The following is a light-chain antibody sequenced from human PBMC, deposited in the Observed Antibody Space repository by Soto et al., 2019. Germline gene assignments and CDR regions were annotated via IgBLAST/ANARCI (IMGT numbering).Light chain of an antibody. CDR1: QSVSNNY. CDR2: GAS. V-gene: IGKV3-20*01. Sequence: SLLTQSPGTLSLSPGERATLSCRASQSVSNNYLAWYQQKPGQPPRLLIYGASNRATGIPDRFSGSGSGTDFTLTISRLEPEDFAVYYCQQYGSSGTFGQGTKVDIK. J-gene: IGKJ1*01. CDR3: QQYGSSGT.